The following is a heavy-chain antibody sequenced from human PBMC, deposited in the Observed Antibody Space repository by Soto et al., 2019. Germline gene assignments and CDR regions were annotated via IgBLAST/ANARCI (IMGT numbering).Heavy chain of an antibody. D-gene: IGHD1-26*01. Sequence: GGSLRLSCAASRFTFSDYGMHWVRQAPGKGLEWVAGISHGATRKSYSDSVKGRFIISRDNSKNTLYLQMNSLRAEDTAVYYCAKYLATTLDYWGQGTLVTVSS. CDR1: RFTFSDYG. J-gene: IGHJ4*02. CDR3: AKYLATTLDY. V-gene: IGHV3-30*18. CDR2: ISHGATRK.